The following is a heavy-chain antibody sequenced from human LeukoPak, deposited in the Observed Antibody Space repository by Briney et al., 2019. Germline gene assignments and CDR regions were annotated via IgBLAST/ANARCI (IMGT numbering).Heavy chain of an antibody. V-gene: IGHV1-2*02. CDR2: INPNSGGT. Sequence: ASVTVSCKASGYTFTGYYMHWVRQAPGQGLEWMGWINPNSGGTNYAQKFQGRVTMTRDTSISTAYMELSRLRSDDTAVYYCARGAMVRGVIITGNWFDPWGQGTLVTVSS. CDR1: GYTFTGYY. D-gene: IGHD3-10*01. CDR3: ARGAMVRGVIITGNWFDP. J-gene: IGHJ5*02.